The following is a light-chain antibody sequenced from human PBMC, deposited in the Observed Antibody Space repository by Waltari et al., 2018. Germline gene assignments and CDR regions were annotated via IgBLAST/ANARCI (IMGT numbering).Light chain of an antibody. J-gene: IGKJ2*01. Sequence: DIQMTQSPSSLSASVGDSVTITCRASQSISTYLNWYQHKKGKAPKLLIYAASTLQSGVPSRFGGSGSETDFTRTINGLQPEDFATYYCQETFSSFPAFGQGTKLAIK. V-gene: IGKV1-39*01. CDR3: QETFSSFPA. CDR1: QSISTY. CDR2: AAS.